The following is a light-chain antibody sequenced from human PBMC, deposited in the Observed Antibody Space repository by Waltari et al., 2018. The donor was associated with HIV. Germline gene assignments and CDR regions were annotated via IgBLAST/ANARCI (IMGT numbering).Light chain of an antibody. V-gene: IGLV1-40*01. J-gene: IGLJ1*01. CDR3: QSYDSSLSGYV. CDR2: END. CDR1: SSNIGAGYD. Sequence: QSVLTQPPSVSGAPGQRVTISCTGSSSNIGAGYDVHWYQQLPGTAPKLLIYENDNRPPGGPDRFSGSKSGTSASLAVTGLQAEDEADYYCQSYDSSLSGYVFGTGTKVTVL.